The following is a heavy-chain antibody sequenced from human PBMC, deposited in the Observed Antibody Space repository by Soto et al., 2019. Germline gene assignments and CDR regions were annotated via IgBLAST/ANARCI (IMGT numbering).Heavy chain of an antibody. Sequence: SVKVSFKASGFTFTSSAVQWVRQARGQRLEWIGWIVVGSGNTNYAQKFQERVTITRDMSTSTAHMELSSLRSEDTAVYYCAATSFYYYDSTDYYYYGMDVWGQGTTVTVSS. V-gene: IGHV1-58*01. CDR3: AATSFYYYDSTDYYYYGMDV. J-gene: IGHJ6*02. D-gene: IGHD3-22*01. CDR2: IVVGSGNT. CDR1: GFTFTSSA.